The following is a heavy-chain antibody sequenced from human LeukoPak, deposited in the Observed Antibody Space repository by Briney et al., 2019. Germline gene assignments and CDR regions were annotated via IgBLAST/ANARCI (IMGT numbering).Heavy chain of an antibody. CDR1: GGSISSGDYY. CDR2: VYYGRSP. D-gene: IGHD6-25*01. J-gene: IGHJ4*02. CDR3: ARSSGTGTFSY. Sequence: PSQTLSLTCTVSGGSISSGDYYWSWIRQPPGKGLEWIGSVYYGRSPYFNPSLESRATISVDTSKNHFSLKMSSVTAADTAVYYCARSSGTGTFSYWGQGTLVTVSS. V-gene: IGHV4-39*02.